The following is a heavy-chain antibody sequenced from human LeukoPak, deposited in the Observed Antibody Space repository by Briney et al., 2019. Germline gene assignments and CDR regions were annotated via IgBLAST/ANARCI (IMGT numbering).Heavy chain of an antibody. CDR3: ARAIAAAGTYYYYYYMDV. V-gene: IGHV4-59*11. CDR1: GGSISSHY. CDR2: IYYSGST. Sequence: SETLSLTCTVSGGSISSHYWSWIRQPPGKGLEWIGYIYYSGSTNYNPSLKSRVTISVDTSKNQFSLKLSSVTAADTAVYYCARAIAAAGTYYYYYYMDVWGKGTTVTVSS. J-gene: IGHJ6*03. D-gene: IGHD6-13*01.